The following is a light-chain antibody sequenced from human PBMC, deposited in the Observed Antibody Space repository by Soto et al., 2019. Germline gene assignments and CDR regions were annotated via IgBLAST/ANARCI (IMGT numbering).Light chain of an antibody. Sequence: QSALTQPASVSGSPGQSITISCTGTSSDIGSYSLVSWYQQHPGKAPKLMIYEGSKRPSGVSNRFSGSKSGNTASLTISGLQAEDEADYYCCSYATSSTFRVVLGGGTQLTVL. J-gene: IGLJ7*01. V-gene: IGLV2-23*03. CDR3: CSYATSSTFRVV. CDR1: SSDIGSYSL. CDR2: EGS.